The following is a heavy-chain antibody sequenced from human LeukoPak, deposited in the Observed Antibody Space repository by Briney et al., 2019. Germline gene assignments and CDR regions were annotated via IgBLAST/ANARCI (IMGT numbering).Heavy chain of an antibody. CDR2: IIPIFGTA. J-gene: IGHJ5*02. CDR1: GGTFSSYA. V-gene: IGHV1-69*05. Sequence: AASVKVSCKASGGTFSSYAISWVRQAPGQGLEWMGGIIPIFGTANYAQKFQGRVTITTDESTSTAYMELSSLRSEDTAVYYCARVGFGRVTIFDWFDPWGQGTLVTVSS. CDR3: ARVGFGRVTIFDWFDP. D-gene: IGHD3-3*01.